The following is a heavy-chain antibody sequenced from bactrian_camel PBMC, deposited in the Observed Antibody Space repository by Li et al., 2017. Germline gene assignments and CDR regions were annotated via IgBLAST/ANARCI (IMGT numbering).Heavy chain of an antibody. J-gene: IGHJ4*01. CDR1: GSGYISGTAC. V-gene: IGHV3S54*01. CDR2: IAPATGTT. D-gene: IGHD5*01. CDR3: AAQVGGACYVLQPKYSY. Sequence: HVQLVESGGGSVDAGGSLTPSCAASGSGYISGTACMGWFRQVTGKEREGIAAIAPATGTTFYSDSVKGRFTISKDYAKRTLYLQMNILNTEDTAMYYCAAQVGGACYVLQPKYSYWGQGTQVTVS.